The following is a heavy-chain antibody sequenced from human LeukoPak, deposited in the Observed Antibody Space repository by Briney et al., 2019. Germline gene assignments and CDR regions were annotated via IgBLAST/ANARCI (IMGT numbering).Heavy chain of an antibody. J-gene: IGHJ4*02. CDR3: ARQTQGDGYNFIDY. V-gene: IGHV5-51*01. Sequence: GESLKTSCKGSGYSFTSYWIGWVRQMPGKGLEWMGIIYPGDSDTTYSPSFQGQVTVSADKSISTAYLQWSSLKASDTAMYYCARQTQGDGYNFIDYWGQGTLVTVSS. D-gene: IGHD5-24*01. CDR1: GYSFTSYW. CDR2: IYPGDSDT.